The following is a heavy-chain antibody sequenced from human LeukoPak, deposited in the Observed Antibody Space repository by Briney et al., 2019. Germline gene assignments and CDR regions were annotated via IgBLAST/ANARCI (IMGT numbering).Heavy chain of an antibody. J-gene: IGHJ4*02. D-gene: IGHD5-12*01. V-gene: IGHV3-48*01. CDR3: AKRGYSGYDFFMHY. Sequence: GGSLRLSCAASGFTFSSYSMTWVRQPPGKGLEWLSYISSSSSSIYYADSVKGRFTISRDNAKNSLYLQMNSLRVEDTAVYYCAKRGYSGYDFFMHYWGQGTLVTVSS. CDR1: GFTFSSYS. CDR2: ISSSSSSI.